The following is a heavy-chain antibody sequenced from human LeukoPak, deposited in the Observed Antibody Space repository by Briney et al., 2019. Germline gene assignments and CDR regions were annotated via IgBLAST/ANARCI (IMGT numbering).Heavy chain of an antibody. J-gene: IGHJ4*02. CDR3: VRKIGSPPSPGHFDY. CDR1: GFTFTDYA. D-gene: IGHD1-26*01. CDR2: ISYDGNNR. Sequence: PGGSLRLSCAASGFTFTDYAIYWVRQAPGKGLEWVTFISYDGNNRKYADSVAGRFTISRDNSKNTLYLEMNSVRPEDTALYYCVRKIGSPPSPGHFDYWGQGTLVTVSS. V-gene: IGHV3-30*03.